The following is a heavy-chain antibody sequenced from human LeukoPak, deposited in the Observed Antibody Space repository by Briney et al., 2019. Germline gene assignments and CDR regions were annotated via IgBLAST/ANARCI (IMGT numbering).Heavy chain of an antibody. V-gene: IGHV3-48*03. CDR1: GFTFSSYE. J-gene: IGHJ4*02. CDR3: ARVSLRGASI. D-gene: IGHD1-26*01. CDR2: ISSSGSTI. Sequence: GGSLRLSCAASGFTFSSYEMNWVRQAPGKGLEWVSYISSSGSTIYYADSVKGRFTISRDNAKNSLYLQMNSLRAEDTAVYYCARVSLRGASIWGQRTLVTVSS.